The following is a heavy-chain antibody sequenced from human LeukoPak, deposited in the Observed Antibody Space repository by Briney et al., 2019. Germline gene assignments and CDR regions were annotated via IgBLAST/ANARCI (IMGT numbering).Heavy chain of an antibody. CDR1: GFTFSDYY. CDR2: ISSSGSTI. CDR3: ARREIMGYCSSTSCYPPNGMDV. J-gene: IGHJ6*02. D-gene: IGHD2-2*01. Sequence: GGSLRLSCAASGFTFSDYYMSWIRQAPGKGLEWVSYISSSGSTIYYADSVKGRFTISRDNAKNSLYLQMNGLRAEDTAVYYCARREIMGYCSSTSCYPPNGMDVWGQGTTVTVSS. V-gene: IGHV3-11*01.